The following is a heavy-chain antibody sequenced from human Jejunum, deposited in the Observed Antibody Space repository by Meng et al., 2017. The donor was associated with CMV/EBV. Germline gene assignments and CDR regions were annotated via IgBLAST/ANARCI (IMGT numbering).Heavy chain of an antibody. CDR1: GGSMSSTNW. Sequence: VQLPAAGPGLVKPSGTLSLTCAVSGGSMSSTNWWSWVRQPPGKGLEWIGEIHPSGSTYYNPSLNSRVTMSVDTSKNQFSLNLRSVTAADTAVYYCSRGADAYKSGRSWGQGTLVTVSS. J-gene: IGHJ5*02. CDR3: SRGADAYKSGRS. CDR2: IHPSGST. D-gene: IGHD5-24*01. V-gene: IGHV4-4*02.